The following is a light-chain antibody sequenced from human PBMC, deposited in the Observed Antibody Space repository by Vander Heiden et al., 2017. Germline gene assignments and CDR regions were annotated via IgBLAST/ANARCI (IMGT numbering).Light chain of an antibody. CDR3: QSYDSSNVV. V-gene: IGLV6-57*01. Sequence: NFMLTQPHSVSESPGKTVTISCTRSSGSIASNYVQWYQQRPGSSPTTVIYEDNQRPSGVPDRFSGSIDSSSSSASLTISGLKTEDEADYYCQSYDSSNVVFGGGTKLTAL. CDR1: SGSIASNY. CDR2: EDN. J-gene: IGLJ2*01.